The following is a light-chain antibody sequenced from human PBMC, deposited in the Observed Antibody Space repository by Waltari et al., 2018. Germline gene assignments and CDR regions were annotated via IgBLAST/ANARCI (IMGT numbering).Light chain of an antibody. CDR3: QQYTNWPQT. CDR2: DAS. V-gene: IGKV3-15*01. Sequence: EILMTQSPATLSVSPGERATLSCRASQSVTTNLAWYQQKPGQAPRLLSFDASTRATGVPARFSGSGSGTEFTLTISSLQSEDFAVYYCQQYTNWPQTFGQGTKVDI. J-gene: IGKJ1*01. CDR1: QSVTTN.